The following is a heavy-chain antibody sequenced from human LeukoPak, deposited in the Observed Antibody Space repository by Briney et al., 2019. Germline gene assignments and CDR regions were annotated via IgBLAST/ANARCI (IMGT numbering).Heavy chain of an antibody. D-gene: IGHD5-12*01. Sequence: GGSLRLSCAASGFTFGIYAMTWVRQAPGKGLQWVSAITGSGGSTYYADSVKGRFTISRDNSKNTLYLRMNGLRAEDTAVYYCATLPRGPTGYVGYGGEGYWGQGTLVTVSS. CDR1: GFTFGIYA. CDR3: ATLPRGPTGYVGYGGEGY. CDR2: ITGSGGST. V-gene: IGHV3-23*01. J-gene: IGHJ4*02.